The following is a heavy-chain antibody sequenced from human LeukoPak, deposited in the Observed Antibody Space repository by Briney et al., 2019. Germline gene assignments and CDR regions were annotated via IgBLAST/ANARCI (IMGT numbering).Heavy chain of an antibody. D-gene: IGHD3-9*01. CDR2: ISGSGGST. V-gene: IGHV3-23*01. Sequence: GGSLRLSCAASGFTFSSYAMSWVRQAPGKGLKWVSAISGSGGSTYYADSVKGRFTISRDNSKNTLYLQMNSLRAEDTAVYYCAKVGVYDILTGYWSDYWGQGTLGTVSS. J-gene: IGHJ4*02. CDR1: GFTFSSYA. CDR3: AKVGVYDILTGYWSDY.